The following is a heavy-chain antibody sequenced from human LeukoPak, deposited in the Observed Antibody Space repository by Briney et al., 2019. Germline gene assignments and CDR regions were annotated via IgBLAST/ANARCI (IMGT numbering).Heavy chain of an antibody. CDR1: GGSISSSGYY. D-gene: IGHD6-13*01. V-gene: IGHV4-39*07. J-gene: IGHJ4*02. CDR3: ARPDSGYSSSWDY. Sequence: SETLSLTCTVSGGSISSSGYYWGWIRQPPGKGLECIGSIYYSGSTDYNPSLKSRVTISVDTSKNQFSLNLSSVTAADTAVYYCARPDSGYSSSWDYWGQGTLVTVSS. CDR2: IYYSGST.